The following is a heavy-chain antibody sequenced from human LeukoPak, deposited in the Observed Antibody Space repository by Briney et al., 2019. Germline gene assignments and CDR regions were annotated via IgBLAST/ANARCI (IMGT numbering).Heavy chain of an antibody. Sequence: SETLSLTCTVSGGSISSYYWSWIRQPAGKGLEWIGRIYTSGSTNYNPSLKSRVTMSVDTSKNQFSLKLSSVTAADTAVYYCAREEYDYGDYYFDYWGQGTLVTDSS. J-gene: IGHJ4*02. D-gene: IGHD4-17*01. CDR3: AREEYDYGDYYFDY. V-gene: IGHV4-4*07. CDR1: GGSISSYY. CDR2: IYTSGST.